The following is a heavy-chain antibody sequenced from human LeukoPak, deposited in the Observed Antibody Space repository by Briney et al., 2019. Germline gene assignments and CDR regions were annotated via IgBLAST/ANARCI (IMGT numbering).Heavy chain of an antibody. CDR1: GGSISSYY. CDR2: IYYSGST. Sequence: SETLSLTCTVSGGSISSYYWSWIRQPPGKGLEWIGYIYYSGSTNYNPSLKSRVTISVDTSKNQFSLKLSSVTAADTAVYYCARDSTDSSSSPLLFDYWGQGTLVTVSS. J-gene: IGHJ4*02. V-gene: IGHV4-59*01. CDR3: ARDSTDSSSSPLLFDY. D-gene: IGHD6-6*01.